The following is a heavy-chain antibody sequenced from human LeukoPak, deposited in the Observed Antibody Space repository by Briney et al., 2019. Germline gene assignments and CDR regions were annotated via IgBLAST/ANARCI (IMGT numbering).Heavy chain of an antibody. CDR1: GGTFSSYA. CDR3: ARDALVRDYGEFDY. J-gene: IGHJ4*02. CDR2: INPSGGST. V-gene: IGHV1-46*01. Sequence: GSSVKVSCKASGGTFSSYAISWVRQAPGQGLEWMGIINPSGGSTSYAQKFQGRVTMTRDTSTSTVYMELSSLRSEDTAVYYCARDALVRDYGEFDYWGQGTLVTVSS. D-gene: IGHD3-10*01.